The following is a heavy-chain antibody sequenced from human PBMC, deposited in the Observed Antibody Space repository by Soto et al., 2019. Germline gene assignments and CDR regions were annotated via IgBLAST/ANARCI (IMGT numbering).Heavy chain of an antibody. Sequence: QVQLVESGGGVVQPGRSLRLSCAASGFTFSSYGMHWVRQAPGKGLEWVAVISYDGSNKYYADSVKGRFTISRDNSKNTLYLQMNSRRAEDTAVYYCAKARDGYNSAYYYGMDVWGQGTTVTVSS. D-gene: IGHD5-12*01. CDR1: GFTFSSYG. CDR2: ISYDGSNK. J-gene: IGHJ6*02. CDR3: AKARDGYNSAYYYGMDV. V-gene: IGHV3-30*18.